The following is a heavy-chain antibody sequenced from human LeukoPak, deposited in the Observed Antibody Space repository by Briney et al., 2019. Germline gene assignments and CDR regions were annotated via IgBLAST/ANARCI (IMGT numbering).Heavy chain of an antibody. Sequence: ASVKVSCKASGYTFTVYYLHWVRQAPGQGLEWMGRINPNTGGTNHAQKFQGRVTMTRDTSISTAYMELGRLRSDDTAVYYCAREKGSGLYWFDPWGQGTLVTVSS. D-gene: IGHD1-14*01. J-gene: IGHJ5*02. CDR1: GYTFTVYY. CDR3: AREKGSGLYWFDP. CDR2: INPNTGGT. V-gene: IGHV1-2*06.